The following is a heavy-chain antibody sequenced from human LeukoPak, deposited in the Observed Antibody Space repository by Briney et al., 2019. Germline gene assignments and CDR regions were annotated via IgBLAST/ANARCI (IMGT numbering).Heavy chain of an antibody. CDR2: INPNSGDT. CDR1: GYTFTGYY. J-gene: IGHJ4*02. V-gene: IGHV1-2*02. Sequence: ASVKVSCKASGYTFTGYYVHWVRQAPGQGLEWMGWINPNSGDTKYAQKFQGRVTMTRDTSISTAYMELSRLRSDDTALYYCATQRGSYLWGTDFDYWGQGTLVTVSS. D-gene: IGHD3-16*01. CDR3: ATQRGSYLWGTDFDY.